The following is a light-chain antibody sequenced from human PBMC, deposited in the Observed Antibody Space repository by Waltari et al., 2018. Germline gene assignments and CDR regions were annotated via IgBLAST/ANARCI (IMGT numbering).Light chain of an antibody. CDR1: SSNIGSSF. J-gene: IGLJ3*02. Sequence: QSVLTQPPSASGTPGQRVTISCSGSSSNIGSSFVCWYQHLPGTAPKLLIDRNDQWPSGVPDRFSGSRSGTSASLAISGLRSEDEADYYCAAWDDSLTVRFGGGTKLTVL. CDR3: AAWDDSLTVR. CDR2: RND. V-gene: IGLV1-47*01.